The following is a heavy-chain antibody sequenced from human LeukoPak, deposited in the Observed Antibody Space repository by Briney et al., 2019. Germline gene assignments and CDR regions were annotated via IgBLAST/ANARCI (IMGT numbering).Heavy chain of an antibody. CDR3: ARGYCSSTSCSNWFDP. CDR2: MNPNSGNT. V-gene: IGHV1-8*01. Sequence: GASVKVSCKASGYTFTSYDINWVRQATGQGLEWMXXMNPNSGNTGYAQKFQGRVTMTRNTSISTAYMELSSLRSEDTAVYYCARGYCSSTSCSNWFDPWGQGTLVTVSS. D-gene: IGHD2-2*01. J-gene: IGHJ5*02. CDR1: GYTFTSYD.